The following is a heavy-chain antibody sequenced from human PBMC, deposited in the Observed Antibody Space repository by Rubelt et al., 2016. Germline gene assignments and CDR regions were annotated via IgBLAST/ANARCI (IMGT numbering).Heavy chain of an antibody. Sequence: VRQPPGKGLEWVSHISSSSSNIYYADSVKRRFTISNDNAKNSLYLQMNSLRDEDTAVYYCARDLNSAVGATNFDYWGQGTLVTVSS. CDR2: ISSSSSNI. V-gene: IGHV3-48*02. CDR3: ARDLNSAVGATNFDY. D-gene: IGHD1-26*01. J-gene: IGHJ4*02.